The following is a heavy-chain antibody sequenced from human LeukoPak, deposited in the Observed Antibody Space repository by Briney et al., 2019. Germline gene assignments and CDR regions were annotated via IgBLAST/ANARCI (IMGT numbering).Heavy chain of an antibody. V-gene: IGHV3-53*01. Sequence: GGSLRLSCAASGFTVSSNYMGWVRQAPGKGLEWVSVIYSGGSTYYADSVKGRFTISRDNSKNTLYLQMNSLRAEDTAVYYCARGKAAAGINAFDIWGQGTMVTVSS. CDR2: IYSGGST. D-gene: IGHD6-13*01. CDR1: GFTVSSNY. J-gene: IGHJ3*02. CDR3: ARGKAAAGINAFDI.